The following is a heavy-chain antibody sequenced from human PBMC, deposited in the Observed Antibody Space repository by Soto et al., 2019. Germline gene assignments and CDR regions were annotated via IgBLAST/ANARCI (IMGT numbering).Heavy chain of an antibody. D-gene: IGHD3-3*01. J-gene: IGHJ6*02. CDR2: INHSGST. CDR1: AGSLSGYY. V-gene: IGHV4-34*01. Sequence: NPSETLSLTCAVYAGSLSGYYWSWLRQPPGKGLEWIGEINHSGSTNYNPSLKSRVTISVDTSKNQFSLKLSSVTAADTAVYYCARGLRAPGTYYDFWSGPGGHYYYYGMDVWGQGTTVTVSS. CDR3: ARGLRAPGTYYDFWSGPGGHYYYYGMDV.